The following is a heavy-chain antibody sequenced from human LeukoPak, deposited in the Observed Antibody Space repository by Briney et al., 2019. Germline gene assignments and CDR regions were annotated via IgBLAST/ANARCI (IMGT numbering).Heavy chain of an antibody. Sequence: GGSLRLSCAGSGFPFSSYEMNWLRQAPGKGLEWVSHIDSSGITIYYGDSVKGRFTISRDNAKNSIYLKMDSLRVADTAIYYCARDSVGDLLDYWGQGTPVTVSS. V-gene: IGHV3-48*03. CDR2: IDSSGITI. CDR3: ARDSVGDLLDY. D-gene: IGHD4-17*01. CDR1: GFPFSSYE. J-gene: IGHJ4*02.